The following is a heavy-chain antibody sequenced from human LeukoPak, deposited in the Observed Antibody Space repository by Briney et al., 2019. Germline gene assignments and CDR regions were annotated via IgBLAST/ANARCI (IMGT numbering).Heavy chain of an antibody. J-gene: IGHJ4*02. CDR2: ISAYNGNT. D-gene: IGHD2-15*01. CDR3: ARSPYCSGGSCYLLTPLFDY. Sequence: ASVKVSCKASGYTFTSYGISWVRQAPGQGLEWMGWISAYNGNTNYAQKLQGRVTMTTDTSTSTAYMELRSLRSDDTAVYYCARSPYCSGGSCYLLTPLFDYWGQGTPVTVSS. V-gene: IGHV1-18*01. CDR1: GYTFTSYG.